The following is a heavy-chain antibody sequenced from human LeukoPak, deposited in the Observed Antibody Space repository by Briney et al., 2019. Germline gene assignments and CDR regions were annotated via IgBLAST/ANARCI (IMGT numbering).Heavy chain of an antibody. CDR1: GFTLSSYW. V-gene: IGHV3-74*01. D-gene: IGHD3-3*01. CDR2: INSDGSST. CDR3: ARDNYDFWSGYRFDP. J-gene: IGHJ5*02. Sequence: GGSLRLSCAASGFTLSSYWMHWVRQAPGKGLVWVSRINSDGSSTSYADSVKGRFTISRDNAKNTLYLQMNSLRAEDTAVYYCARDNYDFWSGYRFDPWGQGTLVTVSS.